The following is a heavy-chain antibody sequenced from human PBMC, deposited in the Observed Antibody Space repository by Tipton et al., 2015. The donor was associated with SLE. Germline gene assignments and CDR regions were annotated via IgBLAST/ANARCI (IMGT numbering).Heavy chain of an antibody. J-gene: IGHJ2*01. CDR3: ARDRRGWYFDL. V-gene: IGHV4-39*02. D-gene: IGHD3-10*01. CDR2: IYYSGAT. CDR1: GGSISSSSYY. Sequence: TLSLTCTVSGGSISSSSYYWGWIRQPPGKGLEWIGSIYYSGATYYNPSLKSRVIISLDTSRNHFSLKLTSVTAADTAVYYCARDRRGWYFDLWGRGTLVTVSS.